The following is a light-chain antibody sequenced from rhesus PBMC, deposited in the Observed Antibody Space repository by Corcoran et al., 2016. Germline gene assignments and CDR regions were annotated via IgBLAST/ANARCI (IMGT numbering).Light chain of an antibody. Sequence: DIQMTQSPSSLSASVGDKVTITCQASQSISSWLAWYQQKPGKAPKPLIYKASSLESGVPSRFSGRGSGTDFTLAISILQPEDFATYYCQPYNSAPYSFGQGTKVEIK. CDR3: QPYNSAPYS. V-gene: IGKV1-16*01. CDR2: KAS. J-gene: IGKJ2*01. CDR1: QSISSW.